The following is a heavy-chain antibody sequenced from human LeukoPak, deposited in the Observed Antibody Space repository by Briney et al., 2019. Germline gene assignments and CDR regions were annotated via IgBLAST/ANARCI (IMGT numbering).Heavy chain of an antibody. CDR3: ARGGSMGVV. D-gene: IGHD2-15*01. CDR2: INTNTRNP. V-gene: IGHV7-4-1*02. CDR1: GYTFTRHA. Sequence: GASVKVSCKASGYTFTRHAMNWVRQAPGQGLEWMGWINTNTRNPTYAQGFTGRFVLSLDTSINTAYLQINSLKPEDTAVYYCARGGSMGVVWGQGTLVTVSS. J-gene: IGHJ4*02.